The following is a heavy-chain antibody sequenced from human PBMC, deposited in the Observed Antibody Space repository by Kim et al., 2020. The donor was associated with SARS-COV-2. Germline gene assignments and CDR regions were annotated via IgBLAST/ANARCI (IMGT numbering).Heavy chain of an antibody. CDR3: ARFGYFDWLLFYDAFDI. D-gene: IGHD3-9*01. J-gene: IGHJ3*02. CDR2: IKQDGSEK. V-gene: IGHV3-7*01. Sequence: GGSLRLSCAASGFTFSSYWMSWVRQAPGKGLEWVANIKQDGSEKYYVDSVKGRFTISRDNAKNSLYLQMNSLRAEDTAVYYCARFGYFDWLLFYDAFDIWGQGTMVTVSS. CDR1: GFTFSSYW.